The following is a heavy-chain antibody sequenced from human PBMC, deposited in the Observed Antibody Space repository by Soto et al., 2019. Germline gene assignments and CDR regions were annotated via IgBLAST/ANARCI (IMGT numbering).Heavy chain of an antibody. CDR1: GGSITNXHW. Sequence: QVQLQESGPGLVKPSETLSLTCAVSGGSITNXHWXSWVXQPPGKGLEWIGEIYVSGSTNYNPSHKSRXTXXXXXXXNXXXXXXXXXXXXXXXXYYXXXXWNSGWIDSWGQGTLVTVSS. CDR2: IYVSGST. D-gene: IGHD1-7*01. J-gene: IGHJ5*01. CDR3: XXXWNSGWIDS. V-gene: IGHV4-4*02.